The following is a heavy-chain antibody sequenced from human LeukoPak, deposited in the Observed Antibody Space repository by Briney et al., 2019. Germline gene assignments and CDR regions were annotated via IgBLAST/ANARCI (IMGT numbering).Heavy chain of an antibody. J-gene: IGHJ4*02. CDR2: ISYDGSNK. Sequence: GGSLRLSCAASGFTVSSNYMSWVRQAPGKGLEWVAVISYDGSNKYYADSVKGRFTISRDNSKNTLYLQMNSLRAEDTAVYYCARAGHRYYYDSSGYLGTFDYWGQGTLVTVSS. D-gene: IGHD3-22*01. V-gene: IGHV3-30-3*01. CDR3: ARAGHRYYYDSSGYLGTFDY. CDR1: GFTVSSNY.